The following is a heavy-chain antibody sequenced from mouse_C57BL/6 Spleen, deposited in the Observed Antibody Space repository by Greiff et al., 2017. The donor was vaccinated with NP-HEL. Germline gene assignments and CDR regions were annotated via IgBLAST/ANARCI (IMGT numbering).Heavy chain of an antibody. Sequence: EVLLVESGGGLVKPGGSLKLSCAASGFTFSDYGMHWVSQAPEKGLEWVAYISRGSSPIYYADTVKGRFTISRDNAKNTLFLQMTSLRSEDTAMYYGARGTTVDYFDYWGQGTTLTVSS. CDR2: ISRGSSPI. J-gene: IGHJ2*01. D-gene: IGHD1-1*01. CDR3: ARGTTVDYFDY. V-gene: IGHV5-17*01. CDR1: GFTFSDYG.